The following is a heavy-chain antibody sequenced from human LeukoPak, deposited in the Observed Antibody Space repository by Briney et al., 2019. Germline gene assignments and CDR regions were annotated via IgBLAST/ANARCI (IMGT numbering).Heavy chain of an antibody. Sequence: SETLSHTCAVYGGSFSGYYWSWIRQPPGKGLEWIGEINHSGSTNYNPSLKSRVTISVDTSKNQFSLKLSSVTAADTAVYYCARGSGYSYGYGYSYYGMDVWGQGTTVTVSS. V-gene: IGHV4-34*01. CDR2: INHSGST. D-gene: IGHD5-18*01. CDR3: ARGSGYSYGYGYSYYGMDV. CDR1: GGSFSGYY. J-gene: IGHJ6*02.